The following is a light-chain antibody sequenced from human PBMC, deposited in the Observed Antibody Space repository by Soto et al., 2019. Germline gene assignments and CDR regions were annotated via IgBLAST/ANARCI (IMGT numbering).Light chain of an antibody. J-gene: IGKJ5*01. CDR1: QSIGNY. V-gene: IGKV1-39*01. CDR3: QASYTTPLT. Sequence: DLQMTQSPSSLSASIGDRVTLTCRSSQSIGNYLNWYQQKPGKAPSLLIHSASTLQNGVPSRFRGHGSGDKFPFTIRGPATDGGANYYCQASYTTPLTFGQGTRLE. CDR2: SAS.